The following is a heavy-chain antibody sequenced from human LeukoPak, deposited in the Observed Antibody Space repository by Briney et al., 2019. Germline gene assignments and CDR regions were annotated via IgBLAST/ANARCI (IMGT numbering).Heavy chain of an antibody. CDR3: ARGDSGYDFAPFDY. CDR1: GYTFTRHG. D-gene: IGHD5-12*01. V-gene: IGHV1-18*01. Sequence: ASVKVSCKASGYTFTRHGIIWVRQAPGQGLEWMGWISANNGNTNYAQKLQGRVTMTTDTSTSTAYMELRSLRSDDTAVYYCARGDSGYDFAPFDYWGQGTLVTVSS. CDR2: ISANNGNT. J-gene: IGHJ4*02.